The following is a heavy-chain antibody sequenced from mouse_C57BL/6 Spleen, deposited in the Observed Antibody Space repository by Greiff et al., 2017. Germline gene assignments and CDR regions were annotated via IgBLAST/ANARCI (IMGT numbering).Heavy chain of an antibody. CDR3: ARDKGYDFYYFDY. CDR2: INYDGSST. D-gene: IGHD2-2*01. J-gene: IGHJ2*01. V-gene: IGHV5-16*01. Sequence: VQLKESEGGLVQPGSSMKLSCTASGFTFSDYYMAWVRQVPEKGLEWVANINYDGSSTYYLDSLKSRFIISRDNAKNILYLQMSSLKSEDTATYYCARDKGYDFYYFDYWGQGTTLTVSS. CDR1: GFTFSDYY.